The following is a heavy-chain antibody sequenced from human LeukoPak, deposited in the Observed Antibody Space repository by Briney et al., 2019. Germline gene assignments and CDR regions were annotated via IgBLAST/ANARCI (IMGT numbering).Heavy chain of an antibody. CDR2: IYTSGST. Sequence: SETLSLTCTVSGGSISSYYWSWIRQPAGKGLEWIGRIYTSGSTNYNPSLKSRVTMSVDTSKNQFSLKLSSVTAADTAVYYCARERPYTIFGVVIMSGKAYYGMDVWGQGTTVTVSS. J-gene: IGHJ6*02. CDR3: ARERPYTIFGVVIMSGKAYYGMDV. D-gene: IGHD3-3*01. CDR1: GGSISSYY. V-gene: IGHV4-4*07.